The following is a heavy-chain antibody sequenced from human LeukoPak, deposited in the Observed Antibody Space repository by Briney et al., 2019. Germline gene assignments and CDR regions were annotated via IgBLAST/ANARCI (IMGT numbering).Heavy chain of an antibody. J-gene: IGHJ5*01. D-gene: IGHD6-19*01. V-gene: IGHV3-21*01. Sequence: GGSLRLSCAASGFTFSSYTMTWVRQAPGKGLEWVSCISSSSSYMYYGDTLKGRFTISRDNAKNSLYLQMDDLRAEDTAMHYCARALTPASGWLGSWGQGTLVTVSS. CDR3: ARALTPASGWLGS. CDR1: GFTFSSYT. CDR2: ISSSSSYM.